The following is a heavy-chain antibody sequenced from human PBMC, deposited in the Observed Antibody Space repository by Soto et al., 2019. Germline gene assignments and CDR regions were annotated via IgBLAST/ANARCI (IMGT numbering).Heavy chain of an antibody. J-gene: IGHJ4*02. CDR2: LYSDGRS. V-gene: IGHV3-53*01. D-gene: IGHD3-10*01. CDR3: ARTYYSGSYFSDY. CDR1: GLTVSSNY. Sequence: EVQLVESGGGLIQPGGSLRLSCAVSGLTVSSNYMNWVRQAPGKGLEWVSILYSDGRSYYADSVKGRFTVSRDDFKNTLYLQMNSLRAEDTAVYYCARTYYSGSYFSDYWGQGTLVTVSS.